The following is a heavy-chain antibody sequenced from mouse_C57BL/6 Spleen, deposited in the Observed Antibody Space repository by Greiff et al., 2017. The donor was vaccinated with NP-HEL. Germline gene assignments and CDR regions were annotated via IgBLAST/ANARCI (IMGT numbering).Heavy chain of an antibody. CDR1: GYTFTTYP. D-gene: IGHD1-1*01. V-gene: IGHV1-47*01. CDR2: FHPYNDDT. J-gene: IGHJ3*01. CDR3: ARSNYYGSSFAY. Sequence: VHLVESGAELVKPGASVKMSCKASGYTFTTYPIEWMKQNHGKSLEWIGNFHPYNDDTKYNEKFKGKATLTVEKSSSTVYLELSRLTSDDSAVYYCARSNYYGSSFAYWGQGTLVTVSA.